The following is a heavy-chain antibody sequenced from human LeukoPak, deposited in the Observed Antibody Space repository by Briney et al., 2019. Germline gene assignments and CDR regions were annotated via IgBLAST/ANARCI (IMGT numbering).Heavy chain of an antibody. CDR2: IYYSGST. Sequence: PSETLSLTCTVSGGSISSSSYYWGWIRQPPGKGLEWIGSIYYSGSTYYNPSLKSRVTISVDTSKNQFSLKLSSVTAADTAVYYCARVYYSSSCDYWYFDLWGRGTLVTVSS. CDR3: ARVYYSSSCDYWYFDL. J-gene: IGHJ2*01. V-gene: IGHV4-39*07. CDR1: GGSISSSSYY. D-gene: IGHD6-13*01.